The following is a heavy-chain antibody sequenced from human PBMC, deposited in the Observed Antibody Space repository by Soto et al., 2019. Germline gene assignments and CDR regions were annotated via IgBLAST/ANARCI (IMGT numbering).Heavy chain of an antibody. Sequence: EVHLLESGGGLVQPGGSLRLSCAASGFTFSSYAMSWVRQAPGKGLEWVSAISGSGGSTYYADSVKGRFTISRDNSKNTLYLQMRSLRVEDTAVYYCAKVVTTVVRGASSDYWVQGTLVTVSS. V-gene: IGHV3-23*01. CDR1: GFTFSSYA. CDR2: ISGSGGST. D-gene: IGHD3-10*01. CDR3: AKVVTTVVRGASSDY. J-gene: IGHJ4*02.